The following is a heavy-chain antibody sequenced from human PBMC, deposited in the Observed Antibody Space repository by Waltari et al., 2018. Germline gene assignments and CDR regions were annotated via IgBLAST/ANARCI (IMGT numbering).Heavy chain of an antibody. CDR2: INHSGST. Sequence: QVQLQQWGAGLLKPLETLSLTCAVYGGSFSGYYWSWIRQPPGKGLEWIGEINHSGSTNYNPSLKSRVTISVDTSKNQFSLKLSSVTAADTAVYYCARGVDGDYHEAYVDYWGQGTLVTVSS. J-gene: IGHJ4*02. D-gene: IGHD4-17*01. V-gene: IGHV4-34*01. CDR1: GGSFSGYY. CDR3: ARGVDGDYHEAYVDY.